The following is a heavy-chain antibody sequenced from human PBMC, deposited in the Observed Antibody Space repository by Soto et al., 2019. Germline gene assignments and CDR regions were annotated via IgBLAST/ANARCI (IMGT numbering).Heavy chain of an antibody. CDR3: ARLWFGELSKDDY. J-gene: IGHJ4*02. Sequence: QVQLVESGGGVVQPGRSLRLSCAASGFTFSSYAMQWVRQAPGKGLEWVAVISYDGSNKYYADSVKGRFTISRDNSKNTLYLQMNSLRAEDTAVYYCARLWFGELSKDDYWGQGTLVTVSS. D-gene: IGHD3-10*01. CDR2: ISYDGSNK. V-gene: IGHV3-30-3*01. CDR1: GFTFSSYA.